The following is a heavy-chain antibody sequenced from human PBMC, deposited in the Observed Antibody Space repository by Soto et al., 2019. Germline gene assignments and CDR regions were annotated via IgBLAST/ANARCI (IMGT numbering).Heavy chain of an antibody. CDR2: IIPIFGTA. Sequence: QVQLVQSGAEVKKPGSSVKVSCKASGDTFSSYAISWVRQAPGQGLEWMGGIIPIFGTANYAQKFQGRVTINADESTSTAYRELSSLRSEDTAVYYCARDGSGYRSRASPMDVWGQGTTVTVSS. D-gene: IGHD3-22*01. CDR3: ARDGSGYRSRASPMDV. V-gene: IGHV1-69*01. CDR1: GDTFSSYA. J-gene: IGHJ6*02.